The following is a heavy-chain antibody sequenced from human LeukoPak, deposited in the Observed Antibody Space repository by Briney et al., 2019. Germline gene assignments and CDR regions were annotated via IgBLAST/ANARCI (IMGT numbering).Heavy chain of an antibody. V-gene: IGHV5-51*01. CDR1: GYSFTSYW. CDR2: IYPGDSDT. D-gene: IGHD3-10*01. J-gene: IGHJ4*02. CDR3: ARPEGDTMVRGVIIESFDY. Sequence: GESLKISCKGSGYSFTSYWIGWVRQMPGKGLEWMGIIYPGDSDTRYSPSFQGQVTISADKSISTAYLQWSSLKASDTAMYYCARPEGDTMVRGVIIESFDYWGQGTLVTVSS.